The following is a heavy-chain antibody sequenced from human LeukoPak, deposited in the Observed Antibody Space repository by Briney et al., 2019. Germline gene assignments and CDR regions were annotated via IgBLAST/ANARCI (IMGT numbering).Heavy chain of an antibody. V-gene: IGHV3-30*04. CDR3: AREHITMIVVATSELGY. Sequence: GGSLRPSCAASGFTFSSYAMHWVRQAPGKGLEWVAVISYDGSNKYYADSVKGRFTISRDNSKNTLYLQMNSLRAEDTAVYYCAREHITMIVVATSELGYWGQGTLVTVSS. CDR1: GFTFSSYA. CDR2: ISYDGSNK. J-gene: IGHJ4*02. D-gene: IGHD3-22*01.